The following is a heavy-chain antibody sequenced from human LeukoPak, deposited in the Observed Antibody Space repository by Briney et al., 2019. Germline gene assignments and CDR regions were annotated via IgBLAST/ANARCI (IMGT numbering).Heavy chain of an antibody. CDR3: ATGGLYFYSD. J-gene: IGHJ4*02. V-gene: IGHV3-33*01. D-gene: IGHD1-26*01. Sequence: GGSLRLSCAASGFTFISYGMHWVRQSPGKGLEWVAVAYDDRDNKYHADSVKGRFTVSKDNSKKTLYPQMSSLRAEDTAIYYCATGGLYFYSDWGQGILVTVSS. CDR2: AYDDRDNK. CDR1: GFTFISYG.